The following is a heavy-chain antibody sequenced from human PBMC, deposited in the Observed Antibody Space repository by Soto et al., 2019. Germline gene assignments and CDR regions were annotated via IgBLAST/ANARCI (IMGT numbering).Heavy chain of an antibody. CDR2: ISAYNGNT. CDR3: ARDPARRISSSNWFDP. J-gene: IGHJ5*02. D-gene: IGHD6-6*01. V-gene: IGHV1-18*01. Sequence: QVQLVQSGAEVKKPGASVKVSCKASGYTFTSSGISWVRQAPVQGLEWMGWISAYNGNTNYAQKLQCRVTMPTDTSTSTSYMELRSLRSDDTAVYYCARDPARRISSSNWFDPWGQGTLVTVSS. CDR1: GYTFTSSG.